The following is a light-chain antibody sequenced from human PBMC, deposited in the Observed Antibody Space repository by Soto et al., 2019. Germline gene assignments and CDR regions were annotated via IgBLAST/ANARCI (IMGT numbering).Light chain of an antibody. Sequence: QSVLTQPPSVSGAPGQRVTISCTGSSSNIGAGYDVHWYQQLPGTAPKLLIYGNNNRPSGVPDRFSGSKSGTSASLAITGLQAEDAADYYCQSYDSSLSGSHVVFGGGTKLTVL. CDR3: QSYDSSLSGSHVV. V-gene: IGLV1-40*01. CDR2: GNN. J-gene: IGLJ2*01. CDR1: SSNIGAGYD.